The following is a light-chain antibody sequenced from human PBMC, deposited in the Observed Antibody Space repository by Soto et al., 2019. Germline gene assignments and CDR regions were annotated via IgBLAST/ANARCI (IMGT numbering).Light chain of an antibody. Sequence: QSVLTQPRSVSGSAGQSVTISCTGTSSDVAIYNYISWYQQHPGEAPKLMIHDVSERPSGVPDRFSGSKSGNTASLTISGLQAXDEADYYCCSYAGSYTFARNVFGTGTKVTVL. V-gene: IGLV2-11*01. CDR2: DVS. CDR3: CSYAGSYTFARNV. J-gene: IGLJ1*01. CDR1: SSDVAIYNY.